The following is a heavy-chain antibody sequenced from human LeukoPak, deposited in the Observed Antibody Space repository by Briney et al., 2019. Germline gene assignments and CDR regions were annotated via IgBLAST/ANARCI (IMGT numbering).Heavy chain of an antibody. J-gene: IGHJ4*02. Sequence: GASVKVSCKASGYTFTGYYMHWVRQAPGQGLEWMGWINPNSGGTNYAQKFQGRVTMTRDTSISTAYMELSRLRSDDTAVYYCARGQIFGVVIPFDYWGQGTLVTVSS. V-gene: IGHV1-2*02. CDR3: ARGQIFGVVIPFDY. CDR1: GYTFTGYY. CDR2: INPNSGGT. D-gene: IGHD3-3*01.